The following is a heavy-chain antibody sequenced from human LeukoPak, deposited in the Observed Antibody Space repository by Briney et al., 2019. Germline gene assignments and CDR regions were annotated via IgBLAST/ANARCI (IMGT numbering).Heavy chain of an antibody. D-gene: IGHD6-13*01. V-gene: IGHV3-23*01. CDR2: FRASDDTT. CDR3: AKSLRAAAGTGAFDI. J-gene: IGHJ3*02. Sequence: GSLRLSCAASGFTFSNYDMSWVRQAPGKGLEWVSSFRASDDTTYYADSVKGRFTISRDNSKNTLYLQMNSLRVEDTAVYYCAKSLRAAAGTGAFDIWGQGTMVTVSS. CDR1: GFTFSNYD.